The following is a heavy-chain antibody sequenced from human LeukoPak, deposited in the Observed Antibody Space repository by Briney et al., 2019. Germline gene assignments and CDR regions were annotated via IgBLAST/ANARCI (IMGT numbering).Heavy chain of an antibody. CDR2: ISAYNGNT. CDR1: GYTFTSYG. CDR3: ARDIPDIVVVPAAGDAFDI. V-gene: IGHV1-18*01. Sequence: ASVKVSCKASGYTFTSYGISWVRQAPGQGLEWMGWISAYNGNTNYAQKFQGRVTITADESTSTAYMELSSLRSEDTAVYYCARDIPDIVVVPAAGDAFDIWGQGTMVTVS. D-gene: IGHD2-2*01. J-gene: IGHJ3*02.